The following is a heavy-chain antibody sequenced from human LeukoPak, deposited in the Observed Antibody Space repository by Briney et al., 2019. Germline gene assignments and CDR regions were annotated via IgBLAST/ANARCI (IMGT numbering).Heavy chain of an antibody. CDR2: ITSSSSYV. CDR1: GFTFSTYN. V-gene: IGHV3-21*04. Sequence: PGGSLRLSCEASGFTFSTYNMNWVRQAPGKRLEWVSSITSSSSYVFYADSVKGRFTISRDNAKNSLYLQMNSLRAEDTAVYYCARDRYINVDTAMANWGQGTLVTVSS. D-gene: IGHD5-18*01. J-gene: IGHJ4*02. CDR3: ARDRYINVDTAMAN.